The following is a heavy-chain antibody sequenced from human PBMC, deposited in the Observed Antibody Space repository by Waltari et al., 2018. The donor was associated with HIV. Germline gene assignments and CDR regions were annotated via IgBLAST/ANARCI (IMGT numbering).Heavy chain of an antibody. V-gene: IGHV4-59*01. Sequence: QVQLQESGPGLVKPSETLSLTCTVSGGSISSYYWSWIRQPPGKGLEWIGYIYYSGSTNYNPSLKSRVTISVDTSKNQFSLKLSSVTAADTAVYYCARDSAGNYDSSRGAFDIWGQGTMVTVSS. CDR2: IYYSGST. J-gene: IGHJ3*02. CDR1: GGSISSYY. CDR3: ARDSAGNYDSSRGAFDI. D-gene: IGHD3-3*01.